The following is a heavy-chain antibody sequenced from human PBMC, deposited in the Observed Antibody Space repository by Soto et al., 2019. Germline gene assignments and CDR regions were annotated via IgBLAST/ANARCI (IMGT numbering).Heavy chain of an antibody. CDR2: IYYSGST. CDR3: ACASQGCVGGTRGFDS. D-gene: IGHD3-16*01. J-gene: IGHJ4*02. V-gene: IGHV4-59*01. CDR1: GGSISSYY. Sequence: PSETLSLTCTVSGGSISSYYWSWIRQPPGKGLEWIGYIYYSGSTNYNPSLKSRVTIPVDTSKNQYSLKLSSVTAADTAVYYCACASQGCVGGTRGFDSWGQGTLVTVSS.